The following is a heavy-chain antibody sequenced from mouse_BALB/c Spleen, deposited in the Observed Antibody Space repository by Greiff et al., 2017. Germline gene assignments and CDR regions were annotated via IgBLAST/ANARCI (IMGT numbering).Heavy chain of an antibody. V-gene: IGHV2-3*01. Sequence: VKLVESGPGLVAPSQSLSITCTVSGFSLTSYGVSWVRQPPGKGLEWLGVIWGDGSTNYHSALISRLSISKDNSKSQVFLKLNSLQTDDTATYYCAKKGVRRRDGWFAYWGQGTLVTVSA. CDR2: IWGDGST. J-gene: IGHJ3*01. CDR1: GFSLTSYG. D-gene: IGHD2-14*01. CDR3: AKKGVRRRDGWFAY.